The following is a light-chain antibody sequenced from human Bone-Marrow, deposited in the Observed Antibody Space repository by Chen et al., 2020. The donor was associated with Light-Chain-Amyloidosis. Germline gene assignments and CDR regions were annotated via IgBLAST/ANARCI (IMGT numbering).Light chain of an antibody. CDR2: EDD. J-gene: IGLJ3*02. CDR1: SGSIAPNY. CDR3: QSYQGSSPGV. V-gene: IGLV6-57*01. Sequence: NFMLTQPHSVSESPGKTVIISCTRSSGSIAPNYVQWYQQRPGSSPTTMLYEDDHRPSWVPDRFSGSLDWSSNSASLTISGLKTEDEADYYCQSYQGSSPGVFVGGTKLTVL.